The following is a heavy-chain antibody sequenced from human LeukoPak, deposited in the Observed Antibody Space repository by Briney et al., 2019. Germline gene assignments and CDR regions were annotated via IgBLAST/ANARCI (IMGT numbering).Heavy chain of an antibody. CDR1: GYTFTGYY. CDR3: ARAGPLSGSYPY. D-gene: IGHD1-26*01. V-gene: IGHV1-18*04. Sequence: ASVKVSCKASGYTFTGYYMHWVRQAPGQGLEWMGWISAYNGNTNYAQKLQGRVTMTTDTSTSTAYMELRSLRSDDTAVYYCARAGPLSGSYPYWGQGTLVTVSS. J-gene: IGHJ4*02. CDR2: ISAYNGNT.